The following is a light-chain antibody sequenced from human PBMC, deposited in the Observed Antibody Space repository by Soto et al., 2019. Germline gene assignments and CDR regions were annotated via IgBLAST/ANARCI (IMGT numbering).Light chain of an antibody. CDR2: GAS. V-gene: IGKV3-15*01. J-gene: IGKJ1*01. Sequence: EIVMTQSPATLSVSPGEGATLSCRASQSISSNLAWHQQKPGQAPRLLIYGASTRATGVPARFSGSGSGTDFTLTISSLQSEDLAVYYCQHYNDSRLTFGQGTKVEIK. CDR3: QHYNDSRLT. CDR1: QSISSN.